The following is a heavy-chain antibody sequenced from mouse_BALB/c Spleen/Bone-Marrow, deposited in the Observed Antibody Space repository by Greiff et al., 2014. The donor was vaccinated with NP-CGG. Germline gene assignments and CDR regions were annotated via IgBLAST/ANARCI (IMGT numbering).Heavy chain of an antibody. CDR3: ARDKNYGSYWYFDV. CDR2: IRNKANGYTT. Sequence: VQLKASGGGLVQPGGSLRLSCATSGFTFTDYYMSWVRQPPGKALEWLGFIRNKANGYTTEYSASVKGRFTISRDNSQSILYLQMNTLRAEDSATYYCARDKNYGSYWYFDVWGAGTTVTASS. CDR1: GFTFTDYY. V-gene: IGHV7-3*02. J-gene: IGHJ1*01. D-gene: IGHD2-1*01.